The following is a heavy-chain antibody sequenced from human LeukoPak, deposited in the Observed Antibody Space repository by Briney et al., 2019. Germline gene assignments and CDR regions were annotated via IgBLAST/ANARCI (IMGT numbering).Heavy chain of an antibody. CDR1: GASINSHY. CDR2: IYISGST. CDR3: ARALNPLPGTYYFDY. V-gene: IGHV4-4*07. D-gene: IGHD2-15*01. Sequence: SETLSLTCTVSGASINSHYWSCIRQPAGKGLEWIGRIYISGSTNCNSSLQSRVTMSVDTSQNQFSLKLTSVTAADTAVYYCARALNPLPGTYYFDYWGQGTLVTVSS. J-gene: IGHJ4*02.